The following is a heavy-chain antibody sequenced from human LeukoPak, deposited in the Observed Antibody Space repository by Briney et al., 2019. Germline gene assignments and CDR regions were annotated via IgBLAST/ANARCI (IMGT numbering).Heavy chain of an antibody. CDR2: IRYDGSNK. V-gene: IGHV3-30*02. CDR3: ARDGLGSSSWYVRPTEYFQH. CDR1: GFTFSAYG. Sequence: GGSLRLSCAASGFTFSAYGMHWVRLAPGKGLEWVSFIRYDGSNKYYADSVKGRFTISRDNSKNTLYLQMNSLRAEDTAVYYCARDGLGSSSWYVRPTEYFQHWGQGTLVTASS. J-gene: IGHJ1*01. D-gene: IGHD6-13*01.